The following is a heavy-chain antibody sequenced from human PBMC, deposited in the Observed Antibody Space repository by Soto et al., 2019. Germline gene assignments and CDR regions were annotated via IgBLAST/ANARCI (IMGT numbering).Heavy chain of an antibody. J-gene: IGHJ6*01. CDR1: GFTFSSYS. CDR2: ISSSSSYI. Sequence: EVQLVESGGGLVKPGGSMRLSCAASGFTFSSYSMNWVRQAPGKGLEWVSSISSSSSYIYYADSVKGRFTISRDNAKNSLYLQMNSLRAEDTAVYYCARAPPEGMDVWGQGPTVTVSS. CDR3: ARAPPEGMDV. V-gene: IGHV3-21*01.